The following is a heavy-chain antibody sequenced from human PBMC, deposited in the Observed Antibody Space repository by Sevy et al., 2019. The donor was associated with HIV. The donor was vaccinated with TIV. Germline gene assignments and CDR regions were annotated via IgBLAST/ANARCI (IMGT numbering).Heavy chain of an antibody. Sequence: GGSLRLSCAASGFTISNTHISWVRQAPGKGLEWVSIIYTAGTTYYADSVKGRFTISRDNSKNMVYLQMKSLRDEDTAVYYCAREVSYTSGFDHWDQGTLVTVSS. CDR2: IYTAGTT. V-gene: IGHV3-53*01. CDR3: AREVSYTSGFDH. CDR1: GFTISNTH. D-gene: IGHD3-22*01. J-gene: IGHJ4*02.